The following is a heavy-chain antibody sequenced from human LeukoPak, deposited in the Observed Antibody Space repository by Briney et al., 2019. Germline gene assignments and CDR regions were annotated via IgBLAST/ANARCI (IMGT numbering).Heavy chain of an antibody. CDR3: AKVLTEAPVAGPFDY. Sequence: PGGSLRLSCAASGFTFSNYWMSWVRQAPGKGLEWVANIKQDRSEKYYVDSVKGRFTISRDNAKNSLYLQMNSLRAEDTAVYYCAKVLTEAPVAGPFDYWGQGTLVTVSS. V-gene: IGHV3-7*01. J-gene: IGHJ4*02. CDR2: IKQDRSEK. CDR1: GFTFSNYW. D-gene: IGHD6-19*01.